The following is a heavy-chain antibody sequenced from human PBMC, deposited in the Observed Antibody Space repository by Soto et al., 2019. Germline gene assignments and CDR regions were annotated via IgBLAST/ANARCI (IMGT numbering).Heavy chain of an antibody. CDR2: ISAYNGNT. CDR1: GYTFTSYG. D-gene: IGHD5-12*01. V-gene: IGHV1-18*01. Sequence: ASVKVSCKASGYTFTSYGISWVRQAPGQGLEWMGWISAYNGNTNYAQKLQGRVTMTTDTSTSTAYMELRSLRSDDTAVYYCAKDLEATIVNYHYSGMDVWGQGTTVTVSS. CDR3: AKDLEATIVNYHYSGMDV. J-gene: IGHJ6*02.